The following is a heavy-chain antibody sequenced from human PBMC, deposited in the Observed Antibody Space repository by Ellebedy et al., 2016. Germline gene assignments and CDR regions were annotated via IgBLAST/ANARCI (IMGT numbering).Heavy chain of an antibody. CDR2: ISSSSSTI. J-gene: IGHJ4*02. V-gene: IGHV3-48*04. CDR3: ARGWGDY. D-gene: IGHD3-16*01. Sequence: GESLKISCAASGFTFSSYSMNWVRQAPGKGLEWVSYISSSSSTIYYADSVKGRFTISRDNAKNSLYLQMNSLRAEDTAGYYGARGWGDYWGQGTLVTVSS. CDR1: GFTFSSYS.